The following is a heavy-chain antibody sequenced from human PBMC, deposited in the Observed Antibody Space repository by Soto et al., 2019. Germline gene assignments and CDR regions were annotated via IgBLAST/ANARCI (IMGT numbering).Heavy chain of an antibody. CDR3: ARGGGTILAPLP. D-gene: IGHD3-3*01. J-gene: IGHJ5*02. CDR1: GYTFTGYF. CDR2: INTNSGAT. V-gene: IGHV1-2*02. Sequence: ASVKVSCKASGYTFTGYFMHWVRQAPGQGLEWMGWINTNSGATKYAHKFQGRVIMTRDTYISTAYMELSGLTSDDKAVYFCARGGGTILAPLPWGQGTLVTVSS.